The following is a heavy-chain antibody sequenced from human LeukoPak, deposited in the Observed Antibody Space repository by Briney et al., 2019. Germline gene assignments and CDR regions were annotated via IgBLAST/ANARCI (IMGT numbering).Heavy chain of an antibody. J-gene: IGHJ4*02. CDR2: INGGDGNT. Sequence: GASVKVSCKTSGYTFSTYAIQWVRQAPGQRLEWMGWINGGDGNTKFSQKFQGRVTITRDTSASSSYMELSSPRSEDTAVYYCARSYIAVVPAVYFDYWGQGTLVTVSS. CDR1: GYTFSTYA. D-gene: IGHD2-2*01. CDR3: ARSYIAVVPAVYFDY. V-gene: IGHV1-3*01.